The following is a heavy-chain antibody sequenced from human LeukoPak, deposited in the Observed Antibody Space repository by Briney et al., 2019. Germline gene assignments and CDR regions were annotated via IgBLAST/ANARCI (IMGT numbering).Heavy chain of an antibody. D-gene: IGHD1-26*01. J-gene: IGHJ3*02. CDR3: SRDTRGARAFDI. Sequence: ASVTVSFTASGYTFTSYDINWVGQATGQGVEWMGWMNPNSGNTGYAQKFQGRVTMTRNTSISTAYMELIILRSEDTAVYYCSRDTRGARAFDIWGQGTMVTVSS. CDR1: GYTFTSYD. CDR2: MNPNSGNT. V-gene: IGHV1-8*01.